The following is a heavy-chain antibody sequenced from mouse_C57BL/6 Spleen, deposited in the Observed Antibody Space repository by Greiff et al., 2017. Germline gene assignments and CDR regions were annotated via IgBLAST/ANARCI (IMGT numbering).Heavy chain of an antibody. Sequence: EVQVVESGEGLVKPGGSLTLSCAASGFTFSSYAMSWVRQTPEKRLQWVAYIKSGGDYIYYADTVKGRFTISRDNARNTLYLQMSSLKSEDTAMYYWTRVQLRTGYAMDYWGQGTSVTVSS. CDR3: TRVQLRTGYAMDY. D-gene: IGHD3-2*02. CDR1: GFTFSSYA. V-gene: IGHV5-9-1*02. J-gene: IGHJ4*01. CDR2: IKSGGDYI.